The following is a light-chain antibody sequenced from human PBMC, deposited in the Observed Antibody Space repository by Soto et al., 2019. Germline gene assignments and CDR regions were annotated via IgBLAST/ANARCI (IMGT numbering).Light chain of an antibody. CDR1: QSISSY. CDR3: QQSYSTPPYT. V-gene: IGKV1-39*01. CDR2: AAS. J-gene: IGKJ2*01. Sequence: DIHMTQSPSSLSASVGDRVTITCRASQSISSYLNWYQQKPGKAPKLLIYAASSLQSEVPSRFSGSGSGTDFTLTISSLQPEDFATYDCQQSYSTPPYTFGQGTKLEIK.